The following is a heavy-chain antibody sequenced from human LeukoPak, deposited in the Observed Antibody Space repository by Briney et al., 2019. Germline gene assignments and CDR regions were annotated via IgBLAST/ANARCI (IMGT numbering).Heavy chain of an antibody. D-gene: IGHD6-19*01. Sequence: PGGSLRLSCAASGFTFSNYGMHWVRQAPGKGLEWLAVISYDGRNEYFADSVKGRFTISRDNSKNTPYLQMNSLRAEDTAVYYCAKAGYNSGWAQSDYWGQGTLVTVSS. CDR2: ISYDGRNE. V-gene: IGHV3-30*18. CDR1: GFTFSNYG. CDR3: AKAGYNSGWAQSDY. J-gene: IGHJ4*02.